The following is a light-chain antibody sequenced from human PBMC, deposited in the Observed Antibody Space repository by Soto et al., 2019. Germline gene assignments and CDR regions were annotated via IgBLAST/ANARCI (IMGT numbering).Light chain of an antibody. CDR2: EDN. Sequence: QSALTQPASVSGSPGQSITISCTGSSGDIGTYNLVSWYQQHPGRAPKLIIFEDNKRPSGVSNRFSASKSGNTASLAISGLQAEDEADYHCCSYAGRSTVICGGGTKVTVL. J-gene: IGLJ2*01. CDR3: CSYAGRSTVI. CDR1: SGDIGTYNL. V-gene: IGLV2-23*01.